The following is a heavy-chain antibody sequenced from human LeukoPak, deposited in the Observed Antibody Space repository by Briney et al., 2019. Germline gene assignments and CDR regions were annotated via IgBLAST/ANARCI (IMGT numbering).Heavy chain of an antibody. D-gene: IGHD2-8*02. V-gene: IGHV3-43D*03. CDR1: GFSFDDYA. CDR3: AKDSATVVSAWCDY. J-gene: IGHJ4*02. CDR2: ISWDGGST. Sequence: PGGSLRLSCAASGFSFDDYAMNWVRQAPGKGLEWVSLISWDGGSTYYADSVKGRFTISRDNSKNSLYLQMINLRPEDTAFYYCAKDSATVVSAWCDYWGQGTLVTVSS.